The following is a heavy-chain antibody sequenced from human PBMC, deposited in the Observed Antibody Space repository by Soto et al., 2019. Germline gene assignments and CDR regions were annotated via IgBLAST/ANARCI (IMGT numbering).Heavy chain of an antibody. CDR1: GFTFSSYA. V-gene: IGHV3-23*01. Sequence: EVQLLESGGGLVQPGGSLRLSCAASGFTFSSYAMSWVRQAPGKGLEWVSAISGSGGSTYYADSVKGRFTISRDNSKNTLYLQMNSLRAEYTAVYYCAKDLGAGIAAAGSSGTEDYWGQGTLVTVSS. J-gene: IGHJ4*02. CDR3: AKDLGAGIAAAGSSGTEDY. CDR2: ISGSGGST. D-gene: IGHD6-13*01.